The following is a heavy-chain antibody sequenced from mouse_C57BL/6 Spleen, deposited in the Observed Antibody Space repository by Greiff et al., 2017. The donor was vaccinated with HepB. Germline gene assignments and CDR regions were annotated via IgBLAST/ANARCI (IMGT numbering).Heavy chain of an antibody. V-gene: IGHV1-15*01. CDR2: IDPETGGT. D-gene: IGHD1-1*01. CDR1: GYTFTDYE. CDR3: TSANVRITNGPFAY. J-gene: IGHJ3*01. Sequence: VQLQQSGAELVRPGASVTLSCKASGYTFTDYEMHWVKQTPVHGLEWIGAIDPETGGTAYNQKFKGKAILTADKSSSTAYMELRSLTSEDSAVYYCTSANVRITNGPFAYWGQGTLVTVSA.